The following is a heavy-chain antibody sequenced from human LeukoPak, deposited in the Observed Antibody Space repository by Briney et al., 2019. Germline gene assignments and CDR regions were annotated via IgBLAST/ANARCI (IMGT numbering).Heavy chain of an antibody. CDR1: GFTFSDYY. Sequence: GGSLRLSCAASGFTFSDYYMSWIRQAPGKGLEWVSSISSSGSTIYYADSVKGRFTISRDNAKNSLYLQMNSLKAEDTAVYYCARNAVATSLCYFDYWGQGTLVTVSS. D-gene: IGHD5-12*01. V-gene: IGHV3-11*04. CDR3: ARNAVATSLCYFDY. J-gene: IGHJ4*02. CDR2: ISSSGSTI.